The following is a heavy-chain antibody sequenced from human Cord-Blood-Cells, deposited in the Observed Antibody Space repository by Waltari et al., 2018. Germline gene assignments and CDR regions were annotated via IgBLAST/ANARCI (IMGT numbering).Heavy chain of an antibody. J-gene: IGHJ3*02. CDR1: GYTFTSYA. Sequence: QVQLVQSGAEVKKPGASVKVSCKASGYTFTSYAMHWVRQAPGQRLEWMGWINAGNGNTKYSQKFQGRVTITRDTSASTAYMELSSLRSEDTAVYYCARGRSWNDVAFDIWVQGTMVTVSS. CDR3: ARGRSWNDVAFDI. V-gene: IGHV1-3*01. CDR2: INAGNGNT. D-gene: IGHD1-1*01.